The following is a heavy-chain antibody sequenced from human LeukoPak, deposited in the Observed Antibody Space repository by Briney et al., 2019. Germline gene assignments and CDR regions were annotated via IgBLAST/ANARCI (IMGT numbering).Heavy chain of an antibody. CDR1: GYSISSGYY. CDR3: ARGILTGYYGPQGD. D-gene: IGHD3-9*01. CDR2: IYHSGST. Sequence: PSETLSLTCTVSGYSISSGYYWGWIRQPPGKGLEWIGSIYHSGSTYYNPPLKSRVTISVDTSKNQFSLKLSSVTAADTAVYYCARGILTGYYGPQGDWGQGTLVTVSS. V-gene: IGHV4-38-2*02. J-gene: IGHJ4*02.